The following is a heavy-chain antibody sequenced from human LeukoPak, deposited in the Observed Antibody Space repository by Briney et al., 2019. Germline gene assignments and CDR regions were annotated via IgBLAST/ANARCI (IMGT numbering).Heavy chain of an antibody. CDR2: IRYDGSNK. CDR3: AKDLGYGSGSYYNGNPFDY. J-gene: IGHJ4*02. D-gene: IGHD3-10*01. CDR1: GFTFSSYG. Sequence: LPGGSPRLSCAASGFTFSSYGMHWVRQAPGKGLEWVAFIRYDGSNKYYADSVKGRFTISRDNSKNTLYLQMNSLRAEDTAVYYCAKDLGYGSGSYYNGNPFDYWGQGTLVTVSS. V-gene: IGHV3-30*02.